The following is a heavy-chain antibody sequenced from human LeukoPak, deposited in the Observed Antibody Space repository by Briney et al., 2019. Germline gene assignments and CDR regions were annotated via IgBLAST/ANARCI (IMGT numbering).Heavy chain of an antibody. V-gene: IGHV1-69*01. J-gene: IGHJ3*02. Sequence: XXXXGXGLEWMGXXIPIFGTANYAQKFQGRVTITADESTSTAYMELSSLRSEDTAVYYCAREIYSGSYRQPYGAFDIWGQGTMVTVSS. CDR2: XIPIFGTA. CDR3: AREIYSGSYRQPYGAFDI. D-gene: IGHD1-26*01.